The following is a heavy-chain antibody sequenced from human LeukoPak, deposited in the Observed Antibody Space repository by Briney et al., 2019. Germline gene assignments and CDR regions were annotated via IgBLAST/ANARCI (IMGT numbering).Heavy chain of an antibody. Sequence: PSETLSLTCAVYGGSFSGYYWSWIRQPPGKGLEWIGEINHSGSTNYNPPLKSRVTISVETSKNHFSLKLRSVTAADTAVYYCARHIPGNPYFDYWGQGTLVTVSS. D-gene: IGHD2-21*01. J-gene: IGHJ4*02. CDR2: INHSGST. CDR1: GGSFSGYY. V-gene: IGHV4-34*01. CDR3: ARHIPGNPYFDY.